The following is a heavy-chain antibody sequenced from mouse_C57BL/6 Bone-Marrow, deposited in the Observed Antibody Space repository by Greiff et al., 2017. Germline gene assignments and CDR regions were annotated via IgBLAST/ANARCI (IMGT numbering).Heavy chain of an antibody. J-gene: IGHJ4*01. CDR1: GFTFSDYG. D-gene: IGHD2-4*01. V-gene: IGHV5-17*01. CDR3: ARGLRRYAMDY. CDR2: ISSGSSTI. Sequence: EVQGVESGGGLVKPGGSLKLSCAASGFTFSDYGMHWVRQAPEKGLEWVAYISSGSSTIYYADTVKGRFTISRDNAKNTLFLQMTSLRSEDTAMYYCARGLRRYAMDYWGQGTSVTVSS.